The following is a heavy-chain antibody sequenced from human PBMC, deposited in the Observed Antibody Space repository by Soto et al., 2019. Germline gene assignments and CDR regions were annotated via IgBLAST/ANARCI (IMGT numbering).Heavy chain of an antibody. V-gene: IGHV4-39*01. Sequence: SETLSLTCTVSGGSISSSSYYWGWIRQPPGKGLEWIGSIYYSGSTYYNPSLKSRVTISVDTSKNQFSLKLSSVTAADTAVYYCARHSYYYDSSGYIGYWGQGTLVTVSS. J-gene: IGHJ4*02. CDR1: GGSISSSSYY. CDR2: IYYSGST. CDR3: ARHSYYYDSSGYIGY. D-gene: IGHD3-22*01.